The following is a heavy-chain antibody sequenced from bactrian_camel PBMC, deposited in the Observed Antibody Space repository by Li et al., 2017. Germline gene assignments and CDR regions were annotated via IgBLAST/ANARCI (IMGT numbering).Heavy chain of an antibody. CDR1: FFILDDFD. J-gene: IGHJ7*01. CDR2: ISGDGST. V-gene: IGHV3-1*01. Sequence: VQLVESGGGSVQTGGSLRLSCKPSFFILDDFDMMWYRQIPGNECELVASISGDGSTYYTDAVKGRFAISRDNAENTLYLQLNSLKTEDTAMYYCAKARGDMWIFYYSMEYWGKGTQVTVS.